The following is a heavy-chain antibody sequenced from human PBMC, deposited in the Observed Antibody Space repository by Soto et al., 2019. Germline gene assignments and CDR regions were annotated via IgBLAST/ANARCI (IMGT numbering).Heavy chain of an antibody. CDR1: SGSFNDYF. Sequence: PSDTLSITCEVYSGSFNDYFGIWILQPPLKWLEWIGEINHSGSTNYNPSLKSRVTISVDTSKNQFSLKLSSVTAADTAVYYCARVGIAVAGTGFDYWGQGTLVTVSS. CDR2: INHSGST. V-gene: IGHV4-34*01. D-gene: IGHD6-19*01. J-gene: IGHJ4*02. CDR3: ARVGIAVAGTGFDY.